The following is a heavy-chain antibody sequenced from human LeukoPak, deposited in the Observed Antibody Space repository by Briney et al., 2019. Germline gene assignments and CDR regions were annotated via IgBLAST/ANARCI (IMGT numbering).Heavy chain of an antibody. CDR1: GFTFRRCG. J-gene: IGHJ4*02. CDR2: ISGSGGST. V-gene: IGHV3-23*01. CDR3: AKGRFTFDY. Sequence: GGSLRLSCAASGFTFRRCGMIWVRQAPGKGLEWVSVISGSGGSTYYGDSVKGRFTISRDNSKNTLYLQMNSLRAEDTAVYYCAKGRFTFDYWGQGTLVTVSS. D-gene: IGHD3-10*01.